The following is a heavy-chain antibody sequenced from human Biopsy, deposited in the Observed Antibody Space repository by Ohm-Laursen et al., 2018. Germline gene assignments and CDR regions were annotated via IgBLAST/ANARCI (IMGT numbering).Heavy chain of an antibody. D-gene: IGHD2-21*02. CDR3: ARSGSDSLNYYFDF. J-gene: IGHJ4*02. CDR1: GDSVSSNRAA. V-gene: IGHV6-1*01. CDR2: TFYRAKWYT. Sequence: SETLSLTCAISGDSVSSNRAAWNWIRQSPSRGLEWLGRTFYRAKWYTDFAVSVKSRITLTPDPSTNQFSLQLNSVTPDDTAVYYCARSGSDSLNYYFDFWGQGTLVAVSS.